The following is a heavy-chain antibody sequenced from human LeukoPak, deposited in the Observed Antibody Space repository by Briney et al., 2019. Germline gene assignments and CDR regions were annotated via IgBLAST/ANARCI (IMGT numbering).Heavy chain of an antibody. CDR1: GGSITTYY. J-gene: IGHJ4*02. CDR3: ARDRGGGSGYAFNY. Sequence: PSETLSLTCTVSGGSITTYYWIWIRQPPGKGLEWIGYVYHTGSATYNPSLKSRVTISVDMSKNQFSLKLTSVTAADTAVYYCARDRGGGSGYAFNYWGQGTLVTVSS. D-gene: IGHD2-2*01. V-gene: IGHV4-59*01. CDR2: VYHTGSA.